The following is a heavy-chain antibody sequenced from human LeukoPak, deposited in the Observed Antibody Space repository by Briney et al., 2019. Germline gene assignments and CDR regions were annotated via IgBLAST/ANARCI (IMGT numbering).Heavy chain of an antibody. CDR2: IKEAGSEK. Sequence: SGGSLRLSCAASGFTFSNYWMSWVRQAPGKGLEFMANIKEAGSEKYYVDSVKGRFTISRDNDKNSVHLQMNNLRAEDTAVYYCAPPTGGFLEPLDYWGQGTLVTVSS. CDR1: GFTFSNYW. CDR3: APPTGGFLEPLDY. J-gene: IGHJ4*02. V-gene: IGHV3-7*03. D-gene: IGHD3-3*01.